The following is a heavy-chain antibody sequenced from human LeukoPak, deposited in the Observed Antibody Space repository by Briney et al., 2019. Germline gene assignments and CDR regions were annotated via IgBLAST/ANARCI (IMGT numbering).Heavy chain of an antibody. D-gene: IGHD6-19*01. CDR3: AREIITVGKEYFQH. V-gene: IGHV4-39*07. CDR1: GDSISSNSYY. J-gene: IGHJ1*01. CDR2: IYYSGST. Sequence: SETLSLTCTVSGDSISSNSYYWGWIRQPPGKGLEWIGSIYYSGSTYYTPSLKSRVTISVDTSKNQFSLQLRSMTAADTAVYYCAREIITVGKEYFQHWGQGTLVTVSS.